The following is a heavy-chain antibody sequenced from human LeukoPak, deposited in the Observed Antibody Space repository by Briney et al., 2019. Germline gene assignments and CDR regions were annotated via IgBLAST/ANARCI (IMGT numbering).Heavy chain of an antibody. Sequence: PGGSLRLSCAASGFTFSSYGMSWVRQAPGKGLEWVSSISSSSSYIYYADSVKGRFTISRDNAKNSLYLQMNSLRAEDTAVYYCARSKGRSGPDYYYYMDVWGKGTTVTVSS. J-gene: IGHJ6*03. CDR1: GFTFSSYG. V-gene: IGHV3-21*01. CDR3: ARSKGRSGPDYYYYMDV. CDR2: ISSSSSYI.